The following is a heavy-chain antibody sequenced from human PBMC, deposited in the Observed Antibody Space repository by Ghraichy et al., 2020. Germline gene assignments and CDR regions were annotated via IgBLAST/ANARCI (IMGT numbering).Heavy chain of an antibody. V-gene: IGHV4-59*01. D-gene: IGHD1-26*01. CDR3: ARGPELKQPQNWYFDL. J-gene: IGHJ2*01. CDR1: GGSISSYY. Sequence: SQTLSLTCTVSGGSISSYYWSWIRQPPGKGLEWIGYIYYSGSTNYNPSLKSRVTISVDTSKNQFSLKLSSVTAADTAVYYCARGPELKQPQNWYFDLWGRGTLVTVSS. CDR2: IYYSGST.